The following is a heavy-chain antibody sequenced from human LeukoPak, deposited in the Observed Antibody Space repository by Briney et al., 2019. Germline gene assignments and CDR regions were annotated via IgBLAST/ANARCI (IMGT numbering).Heavy chain of an antibody. CDR3: AKDLGGDCSSTNCYFPNFDY. D-gene: IGHD2-2*01. CDR2: ISGDGDYT. CDR1: GFTFDDYA. V-gene: IGHV3-43*02. J-gene: IGHJ4*02. Sequence: GGSLILSCAASGFTFDDYAMYWVRQAPGKGLEWVSLISGDGDYTYYADSVKGRFTISRDNSKNSLYLQMNSLRTEDTALYYCAKDLGGDCSSTNCYFPNFDYWGQGTLVTVSS.